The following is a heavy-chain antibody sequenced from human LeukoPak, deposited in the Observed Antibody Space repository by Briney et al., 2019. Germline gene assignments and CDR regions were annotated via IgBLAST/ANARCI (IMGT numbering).Heavy chain of an antibody. V-gene: IGHV3-53*01. CDR2: IYSGGGT. CDR1: GFNVTTTP. J-gene: IGHJ4*02. Sequence: GGSLRDSCTVSGFNVTTTPMTWVRQAPGQGLEWVSSIYSGGGTYYAEFVKGRFTISRDRSKNALYLQMNSLRVEDTAMFYCATLVYKWGQGTLDTVSS. D-gene: IGHD6-6*01. CDR3: ATLVYK.